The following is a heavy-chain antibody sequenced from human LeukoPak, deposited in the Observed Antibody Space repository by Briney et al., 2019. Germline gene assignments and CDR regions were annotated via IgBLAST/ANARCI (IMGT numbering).Heavy chain of an antibody. D-gene: IGHD5-24*01. Sequence: SETLSLTCTVSGGSISTHYWSWIRQPAGKGLEWIGRISTTGSTNYNPSLKSRVTMSIDTSKNQFSLKLSSVTAADTAVYYCAREVEMATQFDYWGQGTLVAVSS. CDR3: AREVEMATQFDY. CDR2: ISTTGST. CDR1: GGSISTHY. V-gene: IGHV4-4*07. J-gene: IGHJ4*02.